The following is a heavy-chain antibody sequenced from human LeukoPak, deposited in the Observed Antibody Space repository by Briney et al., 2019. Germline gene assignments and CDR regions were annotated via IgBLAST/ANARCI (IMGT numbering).Heavy chain of an antibody. CDR2: INSDGSIV. CDR1: GFTFNTYW. V-gene: IGHV3-74*01. J-gene: IGHJ4*02. D-gene: IGHD1-1*01. CDR3: SRGRNWDDGDY. Sequence: GGSLRLPCAASGFTFNTYWMYWVRQAPGKGLVWVSHINSDGSIVNYGDSVKGRFTISRDNAKNTLYLQMNSLRADDTAPYFCSRGRNWDDGDYWGQGTLVTVSS.